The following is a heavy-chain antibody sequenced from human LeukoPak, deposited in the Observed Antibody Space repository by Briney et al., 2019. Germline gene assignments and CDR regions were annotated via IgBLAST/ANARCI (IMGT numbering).Heavy chain of an antibody. V-gene: IGHV4-34*01. CDR3: ASGGSYFGN. CDR2: INHSGST. Sequence: PSETLSLTCAVYGGSFSGYYWSWIRQPPGKGLEWIGEINHSGSTNYNPSLKSRVTISVDTSKNQFSLKLSSVTAADTAVYYCASGGSYFGNWGQGTLVTVSS. CDR1: GGSFSGYY. D-gene: IGHD1-26*01. J-gene: IGHJ4*02.